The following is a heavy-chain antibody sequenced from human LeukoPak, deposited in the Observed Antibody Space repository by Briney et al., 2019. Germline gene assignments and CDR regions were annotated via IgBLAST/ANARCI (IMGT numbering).Heavy chain of an antibody. CDR1: GFTLNTYD. Sequence: GGSLRLSCAVSGFTLNTYDVNWVRQAPGKGLEWVAYLSSGGHTLYYADSVRGRFTVSRDKAENSLYLQMNSLRDDDTGVYFCMILTNHWGQGTLVTVYS. J-gene: IGHJ5*02. V-gene: IGHV3-48*03. D-gene: IGHD3-22*01. CDR2: LSSGGHTL. CDR3: MILTNH.